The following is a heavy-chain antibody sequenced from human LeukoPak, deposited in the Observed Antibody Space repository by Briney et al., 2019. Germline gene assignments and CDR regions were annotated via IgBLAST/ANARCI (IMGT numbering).Heavy chain of an antibody. CDR3: SLITFGGVIVDNGMDV. V-gene: IGHV3-73*01. Sequence: PGGSLILSCAASGFTFSGSTMHWVRQASGKGLEWVGRIRGKANSYATAYAASVKGRFTISRDDSKNPAYLQMNSLKTEDTAVYYCSLITFGGVIVDNGMDVWGQGTTVTVSS. D-gene: IGHD3-16*02. CDR2: IRGKANSYAT. CDR1: GFTFSGST. J-gene: IGHJ6*02.